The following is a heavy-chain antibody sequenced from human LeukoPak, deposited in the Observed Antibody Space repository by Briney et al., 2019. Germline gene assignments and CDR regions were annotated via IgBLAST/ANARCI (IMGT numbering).Heavy chain of an antibody. Sequence: ASVKVSCKASAYTFTTYGIAWVRHPPGQGLEWMGWINPYNGNTDIAQKLQRRATLTTDTSTSTAYMELRSLRSDDTAMYYCARGGSGWFSDSWGQGTLVTVSS. CDR3: ARGGSGWFSDS. D-gene: IGHD6-19*01. CDR1: AYTFTTYG. J-gene: IGHJ4*02. V-gene: IGHV1-18*01. CDR2: INPYNGNT.